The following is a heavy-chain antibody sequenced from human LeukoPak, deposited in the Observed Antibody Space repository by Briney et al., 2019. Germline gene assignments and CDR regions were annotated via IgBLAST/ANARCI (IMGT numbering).Heavy chain of an antibody. CDR3: ARDGVGIVGATTAADY. Sequence: PGGSLRLSCAASGFTFSSYSVNWVRQAPGKGLEWVSYISSSSSTIYYADSVKGRFTISRDNAKNSLYLQMNSLRAEDTAVYYCARDGVGIVGATTAADYWGQGTLVTVSS. J-gene: IGHJ4*02. CDR2: ISSSSSTI. CDR1: GFTFSSYS. V-gene: IGHV3-48*04. D-gene: IGHD1-26*01.